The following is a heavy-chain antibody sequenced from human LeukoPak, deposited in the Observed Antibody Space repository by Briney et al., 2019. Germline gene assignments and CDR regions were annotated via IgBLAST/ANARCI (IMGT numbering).Heavy chain of an antibody. CDR2: ISDDGNNK. J-gene: IGHJ3*02. D-gene: IGHD3-22*01. V-gene: IGHV3-30*03. CDR1: GFTFTNFA. Sequence: GRSLRLSCAASGFTFTNFAMHWVRQAPGKGLEWVTVISDDGNNKYFADSVKGRFTISRDNSKNTLYLQMNSLRAEDTAVYYCARDIFPYSSGYYPGAFDIWGQGTMVTVSS. CDR3: ARDIFPYSSGYYPGAFDI.